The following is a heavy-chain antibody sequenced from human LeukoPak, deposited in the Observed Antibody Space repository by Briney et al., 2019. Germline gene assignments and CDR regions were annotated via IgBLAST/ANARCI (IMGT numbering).Heavy chain of an antibody. J-gene: IGHJ4*02. CDR3: ARRGYSGYDLDY. D-gene: IGHD5-12*01. V-gene: IGHV3-23*01. CDR1: RFTFSSYA. CDR2: ISGSGGST. Sequence: GGSLRLSCAASRFTFSSYAMSWVRQAPGKGLEWVSAISGSGGSTYYADSVKGRFTISRDNSKNTLYLQMNSLRAEDTAVYYCARRGYSGYDLDYWGQGTLVTVSS.